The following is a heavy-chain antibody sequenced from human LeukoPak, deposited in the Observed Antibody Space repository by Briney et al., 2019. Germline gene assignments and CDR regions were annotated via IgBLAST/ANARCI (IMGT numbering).Heavy chain of an antibody. Sequence: SETLSLTCSVSGGSISSSSSYWAWIRQPPGKGLEWIGSIYYSGSTYYNPSLKSRVTISVDTSKNQFSLKLNSVTAADTAVYYCARRGGGLLAVAGFFVYWGQGTLVTVSS. J-gene: IGHJ4*02. D-gene: IGHD6-19*01. CDR3: ARRGGGLLAVAGFFVY. CDR2: IYYSGST. V-gene: IGHV4-39*01. CDR1: GGSISSSSSY.